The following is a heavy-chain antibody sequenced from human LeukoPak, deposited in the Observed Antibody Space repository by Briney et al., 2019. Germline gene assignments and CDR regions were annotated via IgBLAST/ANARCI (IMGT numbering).Heavy chain of an antibody. Sequence: SETLSLTCTVSGGSISSSSYYWGWIRQPPGKGLEWIGIIYYSGSTYYNPSLKSRLTISVDTSKSQFSLKLSSVTATDTAVYYCARRGYCSSTSCHEYWFDPWGQGTLVTVSS. V-gene: IGHV4-39*01. CDR2: IYYSGST. J-gene: IGHJ5*02. CDR3: ARRGYCSSTSCHEYWFDP. CDR1: GGSISSSSYY. D-gene: IGHD2-2*01.